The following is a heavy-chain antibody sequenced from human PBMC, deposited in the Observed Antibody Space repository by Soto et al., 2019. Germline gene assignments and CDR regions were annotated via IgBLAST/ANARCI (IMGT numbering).Heavy chain of an antibody. V-gene: IGHV1-69*02. CDR2: IIPILGIA. D-gene: IGHD2-15*01. CDR3: ARVGAARPNYYYYLDV. CDR1: GGTFSSYT. Sequence: QVQLVQSGAEVKKPGSLVKLSCKASGGTFSSYTISWVRQAPGQGLEWMGRIIPILGIANYAQKFQGRVTITADKSTSTAYVELSSMRSEDTAVYYCARVGAARPNYYYYLDVWGKGTTVTVSS. J-gene: IGHJ6*03.